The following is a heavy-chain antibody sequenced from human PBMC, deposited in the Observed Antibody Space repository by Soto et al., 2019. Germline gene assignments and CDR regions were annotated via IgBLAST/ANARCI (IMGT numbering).Heavy chain of an antibody. V-gene: IGHV5-10-1*01. CDR1: GYSFTTYW. Sequence: GESLKISCEASGYSFTTYWISWVRQMPGKGLEWMGAIDPRDSYTKYSPSFQGHVTISVDKSISTAYLQWNSLKASDTAIYYCAIEKSDVELFNWLDPCGQGTLVIVSS. CDR2: IDPRDSYT. CDR3: AIEKSDVELFNWLDP. D-gene: IGHD1-7*01. J-gene: IGHJ5*02.